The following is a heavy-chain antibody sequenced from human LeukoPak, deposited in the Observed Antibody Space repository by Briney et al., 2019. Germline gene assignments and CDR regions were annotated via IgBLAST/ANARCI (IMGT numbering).Heavy chain of an antibody. CDR1: GFNFSRNG. CDR3: ARVVSYYGSSYLLLDV. V-gene: IGHV3-33*01. D-gene: IGHD3-10*01. CDR2: PWYDGSQR. Sequence: WGSLRLYCEASGFNFSRNGMHWVRQAPGKGLEWVSLPWYDGSQRQYADSVQGRFIVSRDNSKNTLYLEMSGLRVEDTAVYYCARVVSYYGSSYLLLDVWGRGTLVTASS. J-gene: IGHJ2*01.